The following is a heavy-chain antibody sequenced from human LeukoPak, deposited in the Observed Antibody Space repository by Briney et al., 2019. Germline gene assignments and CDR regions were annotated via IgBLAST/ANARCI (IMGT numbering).Heavy chain of an antibody. D-gene: IGHD1/OR15-1a*01. Sequence: GSLRLSCGAPGFIFNEHDMHLVRQAPGKGLGWVSFISGAGDNKHYAHYVTGRFNISRDNGKNSLYLQMNSLRSEDTDLYYCAKRSGTTHNFDYWGQGALVTASS. J-gene: IGHJ4*02. CDR2: ISGAGDNK. V-gene: IGHV3-43*02. CDR1: GFIFNEHD. CDR3: AKRSGTTHNFDY.